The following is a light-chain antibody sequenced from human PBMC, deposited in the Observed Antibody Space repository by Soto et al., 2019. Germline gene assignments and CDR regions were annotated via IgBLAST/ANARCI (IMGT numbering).Light chain of an antibody. V-gene: IGLV1-51*01. CDR3: ETWDSSLSAVV. CDR2: DNH. CDR1: SSNIGNNY. Sequence: QSVLTQPPAVSAAPGQKVTISCSGSSSNIGNNYVSWYQQLPGTAPKLLVYDNHERPSGIPDRFSASKSGTSATLGITGLQNWDEADYYCETWDSSLSAVVFGGGTKLTVL. J-gene: IGLJ2*01.